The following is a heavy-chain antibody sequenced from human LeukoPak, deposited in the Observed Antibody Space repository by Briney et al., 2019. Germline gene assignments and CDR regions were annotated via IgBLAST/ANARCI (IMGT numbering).Heavy chain of an antibody. CDR2: IYYSGNT. J-gene: IGHJ4*02. V-gene: IGHV4-59*01. Sequence: SETLSLTCTVSGGSISPYYWGWIRQPPGKGMEWLGYIYYSGNTDYTPSLKSRVAISVDTSKNQFSLKLSSVTAADTAVYYCARSTGSTMFIDYWGQGTLVTVSS. CDR3: ARSTGSTMFIDY. CDR1: GGSISPYY. D-gene: IGHD3-10*02.